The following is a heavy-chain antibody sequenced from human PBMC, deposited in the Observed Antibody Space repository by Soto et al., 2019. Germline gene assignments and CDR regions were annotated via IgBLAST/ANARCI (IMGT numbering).Heavy chain of an antibody. D-gene: IGHD2-2*02. CDR3: ARDRGYCSSTSCYKLDY. CDR1: GGTFSSYA. Sequence: AASVKVSCKASGGTFSSYAISWVRQAPGQGLEWMGGIIPIFGTANYAQKFQGRVTITADESTSTAYMELSSLRSEDTAVYYCARDRGYCSSTSCYKLDYWGQGTLVTVSS. V-gene: IGHV1-69*13. J-gene: IGHJ4*02. CDR2: IIPIFGTA.